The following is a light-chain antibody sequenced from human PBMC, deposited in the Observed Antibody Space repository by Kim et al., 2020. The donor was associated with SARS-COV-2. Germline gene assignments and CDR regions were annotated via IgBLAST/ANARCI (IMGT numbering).Light chain of an antibody. Sequence: APGQTARITCERDNIGGETVPWYQQRPGQAPVLVIFYDNDRPSGIPDRFSGSNSGNTATLTISRVEAGDEGDYYCQVWDSSRDHVVFGGGTQLTVL. J-gene: IGLJ3*02. CDR2: YDN. CDR1: NIGGET. CDR3: QVWDSSRDHVV. V-gene: IGLV3-21*04.